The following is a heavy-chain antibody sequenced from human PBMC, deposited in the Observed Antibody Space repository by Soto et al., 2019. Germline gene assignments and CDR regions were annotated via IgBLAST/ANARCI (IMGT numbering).Heavy chain of an antibody. CDR1: GGTFSSYA. V-gene: IGHV1-69*01. D-gene: IGHD2-2*01. Sequence: QAQLVQSGAEVKKPGSSVKVSCKASGGTFSSYAISWVRQAPGQGLEWMGGIIPIPGTANYAQKFQGRVTITADESTSTAYMELSSLRSEDTAVYYCARSQGSSTSLDIYYYYYYGMDVWGQGTTVTVSS. CDR3: ARSQGSSTSLDIYYYYYYGMDV. J-gene: IGHJ6*02. CDR2: IIPIPGTA.